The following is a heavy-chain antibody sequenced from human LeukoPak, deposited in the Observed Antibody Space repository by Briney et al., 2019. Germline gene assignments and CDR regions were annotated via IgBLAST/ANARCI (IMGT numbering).Heavy chain of an antibody. Sequence: KASETLSLTCTVSGGSISTSNFYWAWIRQPPGKGLEWIGSVYYSGSTYYNPSLKSRVTISVDTSKNQFSLKLSSVTAADTAVYYCARMKFTMIVVVITTHDAFDIWGQGTMVTVSS. V-gene: IGHV4-39*07. D-gene: IGHD3-22*01. CDR1: GGSISTSNFY. CDR2: VYYSGST. J-gene: IGHJ3*02. CDR3: ARMKFTMIVVVITTHDAFDI.